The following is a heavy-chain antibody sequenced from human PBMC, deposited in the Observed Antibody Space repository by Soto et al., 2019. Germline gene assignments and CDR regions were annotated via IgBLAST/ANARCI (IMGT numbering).Heavy chain of an antibody. V-gene: IGHV1-46*03. J-gene: IGHJ4*02. CDR1: GYPFSNYH. CDR2: IDPDNGRT. CDR3: TRMSRSFDY. Sequence: QVLLEQSGAEVRRPGASVKISCQASGYPFSNYHMHWVRQAPGQGLEWMGMIDPDNGRTKFAQSLQGTVTMTRDTSTNSVYMELRALKSEDTAIYFCTRMSRSFDYWGQGSHVTVSS.